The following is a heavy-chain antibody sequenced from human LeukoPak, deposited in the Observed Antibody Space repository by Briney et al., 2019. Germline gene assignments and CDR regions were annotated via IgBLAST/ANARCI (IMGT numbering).Heavy chain of an antibody. CDR3: ARYIAAAGKGPRMRYFDL. Sequence: PSGTLSLTCAVYGGSFSGYYWSWIRQAPGKGLEWIGEINHSGSTNYNPSLKSRVTISVDTSKNQFSLKLSSVTAADTAVYYCARYIAAAGKGPRMRYFDLWGRGTLVTVSS. D-gene: IGHD6-13*01. CDR2: INHSGST. J-gene: IGHJ2*01. CDR1: GGSFSGYY. V-gene: IGHV4-34*01.